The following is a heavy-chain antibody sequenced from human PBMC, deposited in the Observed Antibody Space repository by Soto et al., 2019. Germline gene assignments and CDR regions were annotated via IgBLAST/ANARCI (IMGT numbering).Heavy chain of an antibody. V-gene: IGHV4-61*01. CDR2: VYFSGAT. CDR3: ARDRWRHYFDQ. Sequence: SETLSLTCNMTGGSVNNGRYYWSWLRQPPGKKLEWIGYVYFSGATDYNPFLKGRVTISIGPSKNQFSLKVRSVSAADTAVYYCARDRWRHYFDQWGQGTLVTVST. J-gene: IGHJ4*02. CDR1: GGSVNNGRYY. D-gene: IGHD6-13*01.